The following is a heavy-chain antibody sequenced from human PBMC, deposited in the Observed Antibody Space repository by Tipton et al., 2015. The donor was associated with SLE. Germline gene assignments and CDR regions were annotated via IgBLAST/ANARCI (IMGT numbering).Heavy chain of an antibody. Sequence: QLVQSGAEVTKPGASVKVSCKASGYTFTSHYVHWVRQAPGQGLEWMGMISPSGGSIRCAQKFQGRVTMTRDTSTSTLYMEMSSLRSDDTAVYYCARDRAPNWNSRSDYWGQGTLVTVSP. J-gene: IGHJ4*02. CDR1: GYTFTSHY. CDR2: ISPSGGSI. V-gene: IGHV1-46*01. D-gene: IGHD1-20*01. CDR3: ARDRAPNWNSRSDY.